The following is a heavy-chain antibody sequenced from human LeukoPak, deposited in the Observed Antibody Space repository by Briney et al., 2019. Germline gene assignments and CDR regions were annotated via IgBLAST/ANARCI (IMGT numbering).Heavy chain of an antibody. CDR2: INPNSGGT. V-gene: IGHV1-2*02. CDR1: GYTFTSYG. CDR3: ARRIAVAPYFYYYMDV. J-gene: IGHJ6*03. D-gene: IGHD6-19*01. Sequence: ASVKVSCKASGYTFTSYGISWVRQAPGQGLEWMGWINPNSGGTNYAQKFQGRVTMTRDTSISTAYMELSRLRSDDTAVYYYARRIAVAPYFYYYMDVWGKGTTVTVSS.